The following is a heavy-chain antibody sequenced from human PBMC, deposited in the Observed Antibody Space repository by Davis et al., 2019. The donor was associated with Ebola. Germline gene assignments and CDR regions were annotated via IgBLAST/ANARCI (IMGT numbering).Heavy chain of an antibody. V-gene: IGHV4-34*01. CDR1: GGSFSSYS. CDR3: ARGGSDHFY. CDR2: INHSGNT. D-gene: IGHD2/OR15-2a*01. J-gene: IGHJ4*02. Sequence: MPSETLSLTCAVYGGSFSSYSWSWIRQPPGKGLEWIGEINHSGNTNYSPSLKSRVPISVNTSKNQFSLRLNSVTAADTAVYYCARGGSDHFYWGQGTLVTVSS.